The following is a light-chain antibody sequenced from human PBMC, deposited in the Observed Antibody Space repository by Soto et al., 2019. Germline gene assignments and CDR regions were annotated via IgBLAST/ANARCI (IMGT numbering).Light chain of an antibody. V-gene: IGKV1-5*01. CDR3: QQFKTYSLT. Sequence: DIQMTQSPSTLSASMGDRVTITCRASQSINNWLAWYQQKPGKAPKLLIFDAFNLESGVPFRFSGSGFGTEFTLTISSLQPDDSATYYCQQFKTYSLTFGGGTKVEI. CDR1: QSINNW. CDR2: DAF. J-gene: IGKJ4*01.